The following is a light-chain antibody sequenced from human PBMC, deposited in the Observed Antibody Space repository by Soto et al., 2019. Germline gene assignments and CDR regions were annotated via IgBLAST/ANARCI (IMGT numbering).Light chain of an antibody. CDR1: QSVSSD. Sequence: EIVMTQSPAPLSVSPGERVTLSCRASQSVSSDLAWYQQKPGQAPRLLIYGASTRATGIPDRFSGSGSGTDFTLTISSLQSEDSATYYCQQYDDWRGVNLGPGTKVEIK. CDR3: QQYDDWRGVN. V-gene: IGKV3-15*01. J-gene: IGKJ3*01. CDR2: GAS.